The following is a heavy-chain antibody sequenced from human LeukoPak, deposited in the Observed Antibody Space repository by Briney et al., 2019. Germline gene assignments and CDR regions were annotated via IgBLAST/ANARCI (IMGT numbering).Heavy chain of an antibody. D-gene: IGHD6-13*01. CDR3: ARDVAAGFDAFDI. J-gene: IGHJ3*02. V-gene: IGHV4-59*01. CDR1: GGSISSYY. CDR2: IYYSGST. Sequence: SETLSLTCTVSGGSISSYYWSWIRQPPGKGLEWIGYIYYSGSTNYNPSLKSRVTISVDTSKNQFSLKLSSVTAADTAVYYCARDVAAGFDAFDIRGQGTMVTVSS.